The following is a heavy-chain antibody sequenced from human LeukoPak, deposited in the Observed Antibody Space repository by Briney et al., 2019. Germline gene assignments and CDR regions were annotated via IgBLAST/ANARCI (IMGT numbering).Heavy chain of an antibody. J-gene: IGHJ4*02. CDR1: GFTFSSYA. Sequence: GGSLRLSCAASGFTFSSYAMHWVRQAPGKGLEWVAVISYDGSNKYYADSVKGRFTISRDNSKNTLYLQMNSLRAEDTAVYYCARVLMVGGRFDYWGQGTLVTVSS. D-gene: IGHD2-8*01. CDR2: ISYDGSNK. CDR3: ARVLMVGGRFDY. V-gene: IGHV3-30*04.